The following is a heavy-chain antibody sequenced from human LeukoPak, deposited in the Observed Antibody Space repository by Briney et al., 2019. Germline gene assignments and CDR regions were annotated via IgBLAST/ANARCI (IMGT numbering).Heavy chain of an antibody. CDR3: ARVIRGYGSGTYYDWFDP. J-gene: IGHJ5*02. V-gene: IGHV3-48*03. Sequence: GGSLRLSCVASGFSSSSYEMTWDRQAPGKGLEWVSHISSSGNIIHYADSVKGRFTISRDNAKNSLYLQMYSLRAEDTAIYYCARVIRGYGSGTYYDWFDPWGQGTLVIVSS. D-gene: IGHD3-10*01. CDR2: ISSSGNII. CDR1: GFSSSSYE.